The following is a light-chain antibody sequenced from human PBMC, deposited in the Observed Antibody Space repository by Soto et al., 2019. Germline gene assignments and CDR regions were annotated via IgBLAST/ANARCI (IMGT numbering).Light chain of an antibody. V-gene: IGKV3-20*01. Sequence: EIVLTQSPGTLSLSPEERATLSCRASHSVSSSYLAWYQQKPGQAPRLLIYGASSRATGIPDRFRGSGSGTDFTLSISRLEPEDFAVYYCQQYGGSPPITFGQGTRLEIK. CDR1: HSVSSSY. CDR3: QQYGGSPPIT. J-gene: IGKJ5*01. CDR2: GAS.